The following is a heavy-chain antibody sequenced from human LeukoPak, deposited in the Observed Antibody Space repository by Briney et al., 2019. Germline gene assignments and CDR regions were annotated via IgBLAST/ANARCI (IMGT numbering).Heavy chain of an antibody. V-gene: IGHV4-4*07. CDR2: IYTSGST. Sequence: PSETLSLTCTVSGGSISSYYWSWIRQPAGKGLEWIGRIYTSGSTNYNPSLKSRVTMSVDTSKNQFSLKLSSVTAADTAVYYCARGLTRGNSGSYRVWGQGTLVTVSS. CDR1: GGSISSYY. J-gene: IGHJ4*02. D-gene: IGHD1-26*01. CDR3: ARGLTRGNSGSYRV.